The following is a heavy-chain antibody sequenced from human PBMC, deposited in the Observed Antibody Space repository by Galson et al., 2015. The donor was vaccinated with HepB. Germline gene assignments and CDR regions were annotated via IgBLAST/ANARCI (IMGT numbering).Heavy chain of an antibody. V-gene: IGHV1-69*04. J-gene: IGHJ4*02. CDR1: GGTFSSYT. D-gene: IGHD3-16*01. Sequence: SVKVSCKASGGTFSSYTISWVRQAPGQGLEWMGRIIPILGIANYAQKFKGRVTITTDKSTSTAYMEMSSLRYEDTAVYYCARDWSEGDCVWSWGQGTLVTVSS. CDR3: ARDWSEGDCVWS. CDR2: IIPILGIA.